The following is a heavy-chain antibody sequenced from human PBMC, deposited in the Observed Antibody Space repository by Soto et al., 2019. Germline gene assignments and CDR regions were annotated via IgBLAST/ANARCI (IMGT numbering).Heavy chain of an antibody. V-gene: IGHV3-48*01. CDR3: ARHHLVQLVSTGWFDP. Sequence: GSLRLSCAASGFTFSSYSMNWVRQAPGKGLEWISYISSSSSTIYYADSVKGRFTISRDNAKNSLYLQMNSLRAEDTAVYYCARHHLVQLVSTGWFDPWGQGTLLTVSS. D-gene: IGHD6-6*01. CDR2: ISSSSSTI. CDR1: GFTFSSYS. J-gene: IGHJ5*02.